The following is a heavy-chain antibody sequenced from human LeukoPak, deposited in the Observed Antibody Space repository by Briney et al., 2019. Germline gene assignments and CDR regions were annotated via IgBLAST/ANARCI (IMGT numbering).Heavy chain of an antibody. CDR3: ARVNMYDILTGP. CDR2: IYTSGST. D-gene: IGHD3-9*01. CDR1: GGSISGGSYY. Sequence: SETLSLTCTVSGGSISGGSYYWSWIRQPAGKGLEWIGRIYTSGSTNYNPSLKSRVTISVDTSKNQFSLKLSSVTAADTAVYYCARVNMYDILTGPWGRGTLVTVSS. J-gene: IGHJ5*02. V-gene: IGHV4-61*02.